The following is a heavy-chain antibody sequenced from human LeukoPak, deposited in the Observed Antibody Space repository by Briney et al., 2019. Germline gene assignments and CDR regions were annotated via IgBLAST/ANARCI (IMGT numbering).Heavy chain of an antibody. CDR2: ISSSGGTI. V-gene: IGHV3-11*04. J-gene: IGHJ3*02. D-gene: IGHD6-19*01. CDR3: AREMLTYSSGWSHAFDI. CDR1: GFTFSDYY. Sequence: GGSLRLSCAASGFTFSDYYMSWIRQAPGKGLEWVSYISSSGGTIYYADSVKGRFTISRDNAKNSLYLQMNSLRAEDTAVYYCAREMLTYSSGWSHAFDIWGQGTMVTVSS.